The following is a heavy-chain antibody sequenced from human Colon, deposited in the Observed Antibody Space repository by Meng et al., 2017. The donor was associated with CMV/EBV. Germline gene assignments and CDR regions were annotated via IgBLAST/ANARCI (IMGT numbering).Heavy chain of an antibody. D-gene: IGHD3-16*01. CDR1: CDALRRHF. V-gene: IGHV4-4*07. J-gene: IGHJ1*01. CDR2: VYASGNS. Sequence: VELRGAGHGLVKPPETLSPTCAFTCDALRRHFCAWVRQPAGKGLECIGHVYASGNSNYTPSLKSRVTMSVDTSKKQFSLTLSSVTATDTAVYYCAKASDYEYFQYWGQDTLVTVSS. CDR3: AKASDYEYFQY.